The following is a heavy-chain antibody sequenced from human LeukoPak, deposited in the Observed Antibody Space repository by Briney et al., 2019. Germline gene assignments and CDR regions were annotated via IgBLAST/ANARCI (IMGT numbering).Heavy chain of an antibody. CDR1: GGSVSSSSYY. V-gene: IGHV4-39*01. D-gene: IGHD1-26*01. CDR2: IYYSGST. Sequence: KPSETLSLTCTVSGGSVSSSSYYWGWIHQPPGKGLEWIGSIYYSGSTYYNPSLKSRVTVSVDTSKNQFSLKLSSVTAADTAVYYCARQGAYSGSYFYDYWGQRTLVTVSS. J-gene: IGHJ4*02. CDR3: ARQGAYSGSYFYDY.